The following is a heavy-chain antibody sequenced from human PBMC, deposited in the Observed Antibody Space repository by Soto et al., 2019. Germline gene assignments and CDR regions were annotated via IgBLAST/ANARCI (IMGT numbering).Heavy chain of an antibody. D-gene: IGHD6-6*01. CDR3: ARWYSSSYWIDY. V-gene: IGHV3-7*01. CDR1: VLTFSTYW. CDR2: IKQDGSEK. Sequence: PGGSLRLSCAASVLTFSTYWMSWVRQAPGKGLEWVAYIKQDGSEKYYVDSVKGRFTISRDNAKDSLYLQMNSLRAEDTAVYYCARWYSSSYWIDYWGQGTLVTVSS. J-gene: IGHJ4*02.